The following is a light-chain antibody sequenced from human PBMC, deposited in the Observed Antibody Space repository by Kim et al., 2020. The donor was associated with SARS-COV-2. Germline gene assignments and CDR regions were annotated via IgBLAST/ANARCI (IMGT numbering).Light chain of an antibody. CDR1: QGISSY. Sequence: IQLTQSPSSLSASVGDTVTITCRASQGISSYLAWYQQTPGLAPKVLIYSASTLQSGVPSRFSGSGSGTDFTLTISSLQPEDFATYYCQQLNSYPLTFGGGTKVDIK. J-gene: IGKJ4*01. CDR3: QQLNSYPLT. V-gene: IGKV1-9*01. CDR2: SAS.